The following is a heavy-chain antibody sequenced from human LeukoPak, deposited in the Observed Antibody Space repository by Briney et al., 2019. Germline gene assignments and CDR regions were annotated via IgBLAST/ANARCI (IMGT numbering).Heavy chain of an antibody. V-gene: IGHV4-39*07. CDR1: GGSISSSSYY. Sequence: SETLSLTCTVSGGSISSSSYYWGWIRQPPGKGLEWIGSIYYSGSTYYNPSLKSRVTMSVDTSKNQLSLRLTSVTAADTAVCYCASILYGSNAFDYWGQGTLVTVSS. CDR2: IYYSGST. D-gene: IGHD4/OR15-4a*01. J-gene: IGHJ4*02. CDR3: ASILYGSNAFDY.